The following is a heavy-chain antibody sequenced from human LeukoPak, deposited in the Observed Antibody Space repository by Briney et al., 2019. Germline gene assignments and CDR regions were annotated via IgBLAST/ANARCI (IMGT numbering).Heavy chain of an antibody. Sequence: GVPLTLPCAASGYALSDCYMSWIRQAPGKGREGVANIKQDGREKYYMDSVKGRFTISRDNSKNTLYLQMKSRSSEDTAVYYCVKFERRGCPMEVFDYWGEGTLVSVSS. CDR1: GYALSDCY. CDR3: VKFERRGCPMEVFDY. CDR2: IKQDGREK. D-gene: IGHD3-10*01. V-gene: IGHV3-7*01. J-gene: IGHJ4*02.